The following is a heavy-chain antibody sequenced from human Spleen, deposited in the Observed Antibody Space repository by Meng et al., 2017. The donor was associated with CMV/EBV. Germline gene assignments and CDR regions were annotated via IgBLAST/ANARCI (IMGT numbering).Heavy chain of an antibody. Sequence: GESLKISCAASGFTYSNYGMHWVRQAPGKGLEWVAVIWFDGKDKKYADSVKGRFTISRDDSKDTLYLQMNSLRAEDTAVYYCARDWGAHYDFWSGYYKALDYFDYWGQGTLVTVSS. CDR3: ARDWGAHYDFWSGYYKALDYFDY. CDR2: IWFDGKDK. V-gene: IGHV3-33*01. J-gene: IGHJ4*02. D-gene: IGHD3-3*01. CDR1: GFTYSNYG.